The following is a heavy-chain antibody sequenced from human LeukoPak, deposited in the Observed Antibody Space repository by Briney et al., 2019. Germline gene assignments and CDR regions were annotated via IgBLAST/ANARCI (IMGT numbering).Heavy chain of an antibody. J-gene: IGHJ5*02. CDR2: ISFDGSNK. D-gene: IGHD3-16*01. CDR1: GFTFSSYT. Sequence: PGRPLRLSCAASGFTFSSYTIHWVRQPPGKGLEWVAVISFDGSNKYYADSVKGRFTISRDNSKNTLYLQMNSLRAEDTAVYYCAREELGSSLGFDPWGQGTLVTVPS. V-gene: IGHV3-30-3*01. CDR3: AREELGSSLGFDP.